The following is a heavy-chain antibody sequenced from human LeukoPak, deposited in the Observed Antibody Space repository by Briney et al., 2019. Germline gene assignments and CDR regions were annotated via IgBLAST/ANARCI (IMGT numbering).Heavy chain of an antibody. D-gene: IGHD1-26*01. V-gene: IGHV3-30*04. CDR1: GFTFSNYA. J-gene: IGHJ4*02. Sequence: GRSLRLSCAASGFTFSNYAMHWVRQAPGKGLEWVAVISYDGSNKYYADSVKGRFTISRDNSKNTLYLQMNSLRAEDTAVYYCARASVVAATDYWGQGTLVTVSS. CDR3: ARASVVAATDY. CDR2: ISYDGSNK.